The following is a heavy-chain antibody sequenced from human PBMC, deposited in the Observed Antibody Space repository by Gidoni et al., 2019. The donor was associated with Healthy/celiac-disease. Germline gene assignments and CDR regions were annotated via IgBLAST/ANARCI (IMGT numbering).Heavy chain of an antibody. D-gene: IGHD4-17*01. CDR1: GFTFSSYA. Sequence: QVQLVESGGGVVQPGRSLRLSCAASGFTFSSYAMHWVRQAPGKGLEWVAVISYDGSNKYYADSVKGRFTISRDNSKNTLYLQMNSLRAEDTAVYYCARGIDGDEDAFDIWGQGTMVTVSS. CDR3: ARGIDGDEDAFDI. CDR2: ISYDGSNK. V-gene: IGHV3-30*01. J-gene: IGHJ3*02.